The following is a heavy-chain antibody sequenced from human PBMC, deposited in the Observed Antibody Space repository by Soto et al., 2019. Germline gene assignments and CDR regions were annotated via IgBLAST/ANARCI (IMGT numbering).Heavy chain of an antibody. Sequence: QTLSLTCAICGYSGASNTAAWNLIRSSPSRGLEWLGRTYYRSNWRHDYAVSVRSRITVNPDTSKNHFSLQLNSVTPDDTAVYYCARGVAGSGFDLWGQGTLFTVSS. CDR1: GYSGASNTAA. J-gene: IGHJ4*02. CDR3: ARGVAGSGFDL. D-gene: IGHD6-19*01. CDR2: TYYRSNWRH. V-gene: IGHV6-1*01.